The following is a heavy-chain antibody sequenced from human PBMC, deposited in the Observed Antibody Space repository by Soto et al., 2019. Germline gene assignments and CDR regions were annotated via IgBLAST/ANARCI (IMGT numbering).Heavy chain of an antibody. CDR1: GFTFSSFA. Sequence: VGSLSLSCAASGFTFSSFAMSWVRPAPGKGLEWVSGISGSGGSTYHADSVKGRFTISRDNSKNTLYLQMNSLRAEDTAVYYCAKLDLGYCSSTSCRAFDPWGQGTLVTAPQ. CDR2: ISGSGGST. CDR3: AKLDLGYCSSTSCRAFDP. D-gene: IGHD2-2*01. V-gene: IGHV3-23*01. J-gene: IGHJ5*02.